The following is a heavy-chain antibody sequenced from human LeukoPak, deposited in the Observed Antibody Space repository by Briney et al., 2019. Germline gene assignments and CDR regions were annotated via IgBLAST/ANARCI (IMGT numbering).Heavy chain of an antibody. CDR3: ASVAIAAAGDFDY. D-gene: IGHD6-13*01. CDR2: IKQDGSEK. V-gene: IGHV3-7*01. Sequence: GGSLRLSCAVSGFAVISNYMSWVRQAPGKGLEWVANIKQDGSEKYYVDSVKGRFTTSRDNAKNSLYLQMNSLRAEDTAVYYCASVAIAAAGDFDYWGQGTLVTVSS. J-gene: IGHJ4*02. CDR1: GFAVISNY.